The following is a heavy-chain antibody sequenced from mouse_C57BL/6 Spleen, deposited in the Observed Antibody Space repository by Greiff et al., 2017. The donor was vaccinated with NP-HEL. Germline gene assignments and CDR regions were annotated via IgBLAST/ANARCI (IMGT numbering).Heavy chain of an antibody. CDR1: GYTFTDYY. CDR3: ARDGDVYYA. V-gene: IGHV1-76*01. J-gene: IGHJ2*01. D-gene: IGHD2-3*01. CDR2: MYPGSGNT. Sequence: VQLQQSGAELVRPGASVKLSCKASGYTFTDYYINWVKQRTGRGLEWIARMYPGSGNTYCNEKFKGKATLTAEKSSSTGYLELSSLTSGDSAVYFWARDGDVYYAWGRGTTLTVSP.